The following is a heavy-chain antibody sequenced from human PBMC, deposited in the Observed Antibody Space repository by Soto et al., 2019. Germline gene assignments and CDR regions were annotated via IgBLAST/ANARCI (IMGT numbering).Heavy chain of an antibody. CDR2: ISAYNGNT. J-gene: IGHJ5*02. CDR3: ARDPRPYVYDFWSAISRFDP. Sequence: ASVKVSCKASGYTFTSYGISWVRQAPGQGLEWMGWISAYNGNTNYAQKLRGRVTMTTDTSTSTAYMELRSLRSDDTAVYYCARDPRPYVYDFWSAISRFDPWGQGTLVTVSS. CDR1: GYTFTSYG. V-gene: IGHV1-18*01. D-gene: IGHD3-3*01.